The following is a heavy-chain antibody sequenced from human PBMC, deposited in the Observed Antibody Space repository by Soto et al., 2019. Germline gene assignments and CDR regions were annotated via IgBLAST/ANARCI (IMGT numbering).Heavy chain of an antibody. J-gene: IGHJ4*02. CDR1: GYTFTSYG. D-gene: IGHD3-16*02. CDR3: ARGPITFGGVIVPYPFDY. Sequence: GASVKVSCKASGYTFTSYGISWVRQAPGQGLEWMGWISAYNGNTNYAQKLQGRVTMTTDTSTSTAYMELRSLRSDDTAVYYCARGPITFGGVIVPYPFDYWGQGTLVTSPQ. CDR2: ISAYNGNT. V-gene: IGHV1-18*01.